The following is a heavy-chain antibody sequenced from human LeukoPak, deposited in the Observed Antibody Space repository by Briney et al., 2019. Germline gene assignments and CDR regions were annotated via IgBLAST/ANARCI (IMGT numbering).Heavy chain of an antibody. J-gene: IGHJ4*02. Sequence: GGSLRLSCAASGFTFSSYEMNWVRQAPGKGLEWVSAISGSGGSTYYADSVKGRFTISRDNSKNTLYLQMNSLRAEDTAVYYCAKAELGYYYGSGSSYFDYWGQGTLVTVSS. D-gene: IGHD3-10*01. V-gene: IGHV3-23*01. CDR1: GFTFSSYE. CDR2: ISGSGGST. CDR3: AKAELGYYYGSGSSYFDY.